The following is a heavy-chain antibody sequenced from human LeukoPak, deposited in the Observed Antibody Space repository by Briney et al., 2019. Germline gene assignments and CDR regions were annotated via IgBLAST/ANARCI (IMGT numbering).Heavy chain of an antibody. J-gene: IGHJ6*02. CDR1: GFTFGSYG. V-gene: IGHV3-30*18. D-gene: IGHD6-13*01. CDR3: AKDLQQLDYYGMDV. Sequence: PGGSLRLSCAASGFTFGSYGMHWVRQAPGKGLEWVAVISYDGSNKYYADSVKGRFTISRDNSKNTLYLQMNSLRAEDTAVYYCAKDLQQLDYYGMDVWGQGTTVTVSS. CDR2: ISYDGSNK.